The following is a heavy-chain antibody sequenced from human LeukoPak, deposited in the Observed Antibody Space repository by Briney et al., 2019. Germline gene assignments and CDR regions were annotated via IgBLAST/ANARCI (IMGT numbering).Heavy chain of an antibody. Sequence: GGSLRLSCAASGFTFSSYSMNWVRPAPGKGLEWVSSISSSSSYIYYADSVKGRFTISRDNAKNSLYLQMNGLRAEDTAVYYCARDDSGVVVVAAEPNYYYYGMDVWGQGTTVTVSS. CDR3: ARDDSGVVVVAAEPNYYYYGMDV. J-gene: IGHJ6*02. CDR2: ISSSSSYI. CDR1: GFTFSSYS. D-gene: IGHD2-15*01. V-gene: IGHV3-21*01.